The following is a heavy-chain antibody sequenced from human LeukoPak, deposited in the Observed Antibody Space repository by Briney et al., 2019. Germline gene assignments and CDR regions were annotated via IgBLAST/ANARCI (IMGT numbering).Heavy chain of an antibody. CDR3: ATDGAGFDT. CDR2: INIGGTNT. Sequence: GGSLRLSCAASGFTFTDYYMSWIRQAPGKGLEWLSYINIGGTNTHYADSVKGRFTISRDNAKKSLYLEMNNLRAEDTAVYYCATDGAGFDTWGQGVLVTVSS. V-gene: IGHV3-11*05. J-gene: IGHJ5*02. CDR1: GFTFTDYY.